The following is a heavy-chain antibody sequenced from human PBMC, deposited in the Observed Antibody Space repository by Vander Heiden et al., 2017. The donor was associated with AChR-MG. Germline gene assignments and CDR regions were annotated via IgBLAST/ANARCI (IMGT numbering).Heavy chain of an antibody. J-gene: IGHJ3*02. V-gene: IGHV5-51*03. CDR3: ARRHCRGSTCYVGAYDI. CDR2: IFPRDSDT. Sequence: EVQLVQSEAELKQSGESLQISCQASGYSLNTYWIGWVRQMPGKGLEWMGIIFPRDSDTRYSPSYQGQVTISVDKSINTAYLQWSSLKASDTAIYYCARRHCRGSTCYVGAYDIWGQGTVVTVSS. CDR1: GYSLNTYW. D-gene: IGHD2-2*01.